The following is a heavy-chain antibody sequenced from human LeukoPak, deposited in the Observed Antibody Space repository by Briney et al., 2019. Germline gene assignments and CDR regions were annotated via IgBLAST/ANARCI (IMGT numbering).Heavy chain of an antibody. CDR3: AKDIGGGRFLEWLSPRVRGVIMYFDY. Sequence: ASVKVSCKASGYTFTGYYMHWVRQAPGQGLEWMGWINPNSGGTNYAQKFQGRVTMTRDTSISTAYMELSRLRAEDTALYYCAKDIGGGRFLEWLSPRVRGVIMYFDYWGQGTLVTVSS. CDR1: GYTFTGYY. D-gene: IGHD3-3*01. J-gene: IGHJ4*02. V-gene: IGHV1-2*02. CDR2: INPNSGGT.